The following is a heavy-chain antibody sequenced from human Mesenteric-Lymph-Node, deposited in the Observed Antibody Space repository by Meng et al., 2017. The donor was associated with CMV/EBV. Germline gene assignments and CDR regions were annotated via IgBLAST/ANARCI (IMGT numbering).Heavy chain of an antibody. Sequence: GESLKISCAASGFTFSSYWMSWVRQAPGKGLEWVANIKQDGSEKYYVDSVKGRFTISRDNAKNSLYLQMNSLRAEDTAVYYCARDHYDFWSGFDYWGQGTLVTVSS. CDR1: GFTFSSYW. J-gene: IGHJ4*02. CDR3: ARDHYDFWSGFDY. V-gene: IGHV3-7*03. D-gene: IGHD3-3*01. CDR2: IKQDGSEK.